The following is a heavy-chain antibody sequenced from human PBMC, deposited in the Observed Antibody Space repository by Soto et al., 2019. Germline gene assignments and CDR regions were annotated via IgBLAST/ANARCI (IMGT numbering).Heavy chain of an antibody. D-gene: IGHD2-2*01. CDR2: ISGSGGST. J-gene: IGHJ4*02. CDR3: AKATSVVPAATCFDY. CDR1: GFTFSSYA. V-gene: IGHV3-23*01. Sequence: EVQLLESGGGLVQPGGSLRLSCAASGFTFSSYAMSWVRQAPGKGLEWVSAISGSGGSTYYADSVKGRFTISRDNSKNTLYLQMNSLRAEDTAVDYCAKATSVVPAATCFDYWGQGTLVTVSS.